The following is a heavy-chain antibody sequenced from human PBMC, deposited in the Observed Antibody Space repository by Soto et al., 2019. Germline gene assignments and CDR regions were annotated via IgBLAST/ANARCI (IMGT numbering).Heavy chain of an antibody. J-gene: IGHJ6*02. CDR2: IIHSGST. CDR1: GGSFSAFY. V-gene: IGHV4-34*01. Sequence: PSETLSLTCRIYGGSFSAFYWSWIRQSPGKGLEWIGEIIHSGSTYYNPSLKSRVSISADTSKNQFSLKLSSVTAADTAVYYCARGHYDFWTGGRTGGMAVWGQGTTVTVSS. D-gene: IGHD3-3*01. CDR3: ARGHYDFWTGGRTGGMAV.